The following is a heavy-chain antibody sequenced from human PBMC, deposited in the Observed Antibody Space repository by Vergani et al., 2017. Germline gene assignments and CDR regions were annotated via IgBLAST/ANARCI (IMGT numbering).Heavy chain of an antibody. V-gene: IGHV1-3*01. Sequence: QVQLVQSGAEVKKPGASVKVSCTASGSTFTSYAMHWVRQAPGQRLEWMGWINAGNGNTKYSQKFQGRVTITRDTSASTAYMELSSLRSEDTAVYYCARDRGVVVTAPEFQHWGQGTLVTASS. J-gene: IGHJ1*01. D-gene: IGHD2-21*02. CDR1: GSTFTSYA. CDR3: ARDRGVVVTAPEFQH. CDR2: INAGNGNT.